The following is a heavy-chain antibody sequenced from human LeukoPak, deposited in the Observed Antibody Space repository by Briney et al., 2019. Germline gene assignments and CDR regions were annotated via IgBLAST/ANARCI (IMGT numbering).Heavy chain of an antibody. Sequence: ASVKVSCKASGYTFSGTGWYLYWLRQAPGQGLECMGWIYPNNGATAYAQKFPGRVAMTRDTSISTAYMELRRLRPDDTAVYYCARDGPAQMVEFDYWGQGTLVTVSS. D-gene: IGHD3-10*01. CDR2: IYPNNGAT. J-gene: IGHJ4*02. CDR1: GYTFSGTGWY. V-gene: IGHV1-2*02. CDR3: ARDGPAQMVEFDY.